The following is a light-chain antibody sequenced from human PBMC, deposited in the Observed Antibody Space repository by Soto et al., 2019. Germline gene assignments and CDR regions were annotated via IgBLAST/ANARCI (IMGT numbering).Light chain of an antibody. CDR1: SSDVGGYNY. V-gene: IGLV2-11*01. Sequence: QAVVTQPHSVSGSPGQSVAISCTGTSSDVGGYNYVSWYQQHPGKVPKIMIFDVSQRPSGVPDRFSGSKSGNTASLTISGLQAEDEADYYCCSYAVSSRLVFGGGTQLTVL. CDR2: DVS. J-gene: IGLJ2*01. CDR3: CSYAVSSRLV.